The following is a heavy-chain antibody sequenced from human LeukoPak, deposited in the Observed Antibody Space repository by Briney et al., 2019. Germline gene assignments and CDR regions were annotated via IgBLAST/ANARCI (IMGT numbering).Heavy chain of an antibody. J-gene: IGHJ3*02. CDR2: IKSKTDGGPT. CDR1: GFTFSNAW. Sequence: PGGSLRLSCAASGFTFSNAWMSWVRQAPGKGLEWVGRIKSKTDGGPTDYAAPVKGRFTISRDDSKNTLYLQMNSLKTEDTAVYYCTTKAESAFDIWGQGTMVTVSS. V-gene: IGHV3-15*01. CDR3: TTKAESAFDI.